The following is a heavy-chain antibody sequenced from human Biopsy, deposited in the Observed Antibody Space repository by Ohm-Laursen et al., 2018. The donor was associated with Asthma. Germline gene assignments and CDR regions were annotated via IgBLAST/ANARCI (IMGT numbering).Heavy chain of an antibody. D-gene: IGHD3-10*01. J-gene: IGHJ6*02. V-gene: IGHV1-18*01. CDR3: ARAVDYSHYYGIDV. CDR1: GYTFNSAG. Sequence: SSVKVSCKTSGYTFNSAGITWVRQDPGQGLEWMGWISVYNGNTKVAQKLQDRVTMITDTSTSTAYMVLRSLRSDDTAVYFCARAVDYSHYYGIDVWGQGTTVTVS. CDR2: ISVYNGNT.